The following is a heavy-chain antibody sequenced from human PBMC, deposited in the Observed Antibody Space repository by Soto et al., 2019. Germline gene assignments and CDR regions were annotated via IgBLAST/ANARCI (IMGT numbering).Heavy chain of an antibody. Sequence: SETLSLTCTVSGGSISSYYWSWIRQPPGKGLEWIGYIYYSGSTNYNPSLKSRVTISVDTSKNQFSLKLSSVTAADTAVYYCARQPSSSSGWYASAFDIWGQGTMVTVSS. V-gene: IGHV4-59*08. CDR2: IYYSGST. CDR3: ARQPSSSSGWYASAFDI. D-gene: IGHD6-19*01. CDR1: GGSISSYY. J-gene: IGHJ3*02.